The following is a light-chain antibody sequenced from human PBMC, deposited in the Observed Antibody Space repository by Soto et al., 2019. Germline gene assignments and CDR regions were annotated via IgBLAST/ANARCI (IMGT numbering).Light chain of an antibody. Sequence: EVVLTQSPGTLSLSPGDRATLSCRASQSVSSNYLAWYQQKPGQAPRLLMYAASSRATGIPDRFSGGGSGXXXXXXXXXXXXXXFAVYYCQQYGSSPRTFGQXXELEIX. V-gene: IGKV3-20*01. J-gene: IGKJ2*01. CDR2: AAS. CDR3: QQYGSSPRT. CDR1: QSVSSNY.